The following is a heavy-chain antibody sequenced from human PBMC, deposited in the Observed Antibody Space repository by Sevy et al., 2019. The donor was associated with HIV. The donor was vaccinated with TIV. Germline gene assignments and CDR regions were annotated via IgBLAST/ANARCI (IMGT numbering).Heavy chain of an antibody. J-gene: IGHJ4*02. V-gene: IGHV3-11*01. CDR1: GFTFSDYY. Sequence: SGDLRLSCAASGFTFSDYYMSWIRQAPGKGLERVSYISSSGSTIYYADSVKGRFTLSRDKAKSSLYLQMNSHRAEDTAVYYCARGLRFLEWLSIPDHLDYWAQGTLAIASS. D-gene: IGHD3-3*01. CDR3: ARGLRFLEWLSIPDHLDY. CDR2: ISSSGSTI.